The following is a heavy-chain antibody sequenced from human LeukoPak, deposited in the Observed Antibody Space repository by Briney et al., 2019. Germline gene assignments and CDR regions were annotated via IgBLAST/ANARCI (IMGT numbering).Heavy chain of an antibody. V-gene: IGHV1-8*01. CDR1: GYTFTSYD. Sequence: ASVKVSCKASGYTFTSYDINWVRQATGQGLEWMGWMNPNSGNTGYAQKFQGRVTMTRNTSISTAYMELSSLRSEDTAVYYCARVRAAAGTARYNWFDPWGQGTLVTVSS. J-gene: IGHJ5*02. CDR2: MNPNSGNT. D-gene: IGHD6-13*01. CDR3: ARVRAAAGTARYNWFDP.